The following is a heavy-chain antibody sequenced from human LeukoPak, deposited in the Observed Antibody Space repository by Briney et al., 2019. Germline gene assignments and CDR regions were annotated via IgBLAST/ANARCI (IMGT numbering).Heavy chain of an antibody. CDR3: AKEFRPGFDY. CDR1: EFTVSSNY. V-gene: IGHV3-23*01. J-gene: IGHJ4*02. Sequence: GGSLRLSCAASEFTVSSNYMSWVRQAPGKGLEWVSAISVSGGSTKYADSVKGRFTISRDNSKNTLYLQMNSLRAEDTAIYYCAKEFRPGFDYWGQGTLVTVSS. CDR2: ISVSGGST. D-gene: IGHD6-6*01.